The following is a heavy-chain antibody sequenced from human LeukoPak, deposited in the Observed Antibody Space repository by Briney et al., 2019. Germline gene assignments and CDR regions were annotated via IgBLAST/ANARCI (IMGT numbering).Heavy chain of an antibody. Sequence: SETLSLTCTVSGGSISSSSYYWVWIRQPPGKGLEGIGSIYYSGSTYYNPSLKSRATISVDTSKNQFSLKLSSVTAADTAVYYCARPPGSYHDPIDYWGQGTLVTVSS. CDR3: ARPPGSYHDPIDY. D-gene: IGHD3-10*01. CDR1: GGSISSSSYY. V-gene: IGHV4-39*01. J-gene: IGHJ4*02. CDR2: IYYSGST.